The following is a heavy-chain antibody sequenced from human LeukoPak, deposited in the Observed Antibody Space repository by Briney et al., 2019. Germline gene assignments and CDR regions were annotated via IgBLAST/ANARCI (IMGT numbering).Heavy chain of an antibody. CDR3: ARSYCGGDCEFDY. CDR2: IIPIFGTA. V-gene: IGHV1-69*13. CDR1: GGTFSSYA. D-gene: IGHD2-21*02. Sequence: SVKVSCKASGGTFSSYAISWVRQAPGQGLEWMGGIIPIFGTANYAQKFQGRVTITADESTSTAYMELSSLRSDDTAVYYCARSYCGGDCEFDYWGQGTLVTVSS. J-gene: IGHJ4*02.